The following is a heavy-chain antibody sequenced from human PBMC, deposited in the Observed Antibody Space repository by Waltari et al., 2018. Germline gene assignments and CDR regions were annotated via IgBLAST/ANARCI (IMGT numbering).Heavy chain of an antibody. CDR2: IWYDGSNK. CDR3: AGAKQGPFDP. V-gene: IGHV3-33*01. CDR1: GFTFSSYG. J-gene: IGHJ5*02. Sequence: QVQLVESGGGVVQPGRSLRLSCAASGFTFSSYGMHWFRQAPGKGLEWGAVIWYDGSNKYYADSVKGRFTISRDNSKNTLYLQMNSLRAEDTAVYYCAGAKQGPFDPWGQETLVTVSS.